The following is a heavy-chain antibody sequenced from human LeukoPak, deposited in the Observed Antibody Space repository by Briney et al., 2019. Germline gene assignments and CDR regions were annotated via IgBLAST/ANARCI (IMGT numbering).Heavy chain of an antibody. CDR1: GFTFSSYS. V-gene: IGHV3-21*01. CDR3: ARDAGVYAIPEDV. Sequence: GGSLRLSCAASGFTFSSYSMNWVRQAPGKGLEWVSSISSSSSYIYYADSVKGQFTISRDNAKNSLYLQMNSLRAEDTAVYYCARDAGVYAIPEDVWGKGTTVTVSS. D-gene: IGHD2-8*01. CDR2: ISSSSSYI. J-gene: IGHJ6*04.